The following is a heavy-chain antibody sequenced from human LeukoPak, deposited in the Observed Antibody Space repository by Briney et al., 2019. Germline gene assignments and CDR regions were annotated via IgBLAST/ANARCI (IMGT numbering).Heavy chain of an antibody. Sequence: GASVKVSCKASGYTFTSYYMHWVRQAPGQGLEWMGIINPCGGSTSYAQKFQGRVTMTRDTSTSTVYMELSSLRSEDTAVYYCAKDSSSSYYFDYWGQGTLVTVSS. V-gene: IGHV1-46*01. CDR1: GYTFTSYY. D-gene: IGHD6-13*01. J-gene: IGHJ4*02. CDR2: INPCGGST. CDR3: AKDSSSSYYFDY.